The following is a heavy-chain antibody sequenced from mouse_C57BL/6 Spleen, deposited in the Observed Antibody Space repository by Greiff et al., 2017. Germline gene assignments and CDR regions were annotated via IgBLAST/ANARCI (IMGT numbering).Heavy chain of an antibody. D-gene: IGHD2-1*01. CDR1: GYTFTSYW. J-gene: IGHJ2*01. Sequence: VQLQQPGAELVKPGASVKLSCKASGYTFTSYWMQWVKQRPGQGLEWIGEIVPSDSYTNYNQKFKGKATLTVDTSSSTAYMQLSSLTSEDAAVYYCARSINYETDYWGQGTTLTVSS. V-gene: IGHV1-50*01. CDR3: ARSINYETDY. CDR2: IVPSDSYT.